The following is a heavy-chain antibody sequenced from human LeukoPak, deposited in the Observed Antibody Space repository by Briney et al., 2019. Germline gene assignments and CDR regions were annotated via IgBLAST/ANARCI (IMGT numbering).Heavy chain of an antibody. D-gene: IGHD6-13*01. Sequence: GGSLRLSCAASGFTFSSYSMNWVRQAPGKGLEWVSSISSSSSYIYYADSVKGRFTISRDNAKNSLYLQMNSLRAEDTAVYYCARDRAQFIAAAGTVDYWGQGTLVTVSS. J-gene: IGHJ4*02. CDR1: GFTFSSYS. CDR2: ISSSSSYI. CDR3: ARDRAQFIAAAGTVDY. V-gene: IGHV3-21*01.